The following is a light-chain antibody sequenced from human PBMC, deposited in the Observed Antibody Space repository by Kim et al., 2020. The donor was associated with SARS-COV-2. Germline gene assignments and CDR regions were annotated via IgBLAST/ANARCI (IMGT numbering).Light chain of an antibody. Sequence: GQRATLSCSGSSANVGSNYVDWYQQLPGPTPKLVISTDNERPSGVPDRFSGSKSGTSASLAIIGLRSEDEADYYCATWDASLSGVVFGGGTKVTVL. V-gene: IGLV1-47*02. CDR2: TDN. J-gene: IGLJ3*02. CDR1: SANVGSNY. CDR3: ATWDASLSGVV.